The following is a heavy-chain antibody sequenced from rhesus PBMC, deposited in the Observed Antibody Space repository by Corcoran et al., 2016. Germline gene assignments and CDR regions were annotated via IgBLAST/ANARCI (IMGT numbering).Heavy chain of an antibody. D-gene: IGHD1-1-1*01. CDR2: IYGGSGST. V-gene: IGHV4S7*01. Sequence: QVQLQESGPGLVKPSETLSLTCAVSGGSISSSNWWSWIRQSPGKGLEWIGYIYGGSGSTSYNPSLKSRVSSSTETCKYRFSLKRVSVTAADTAVYDCAREPSKYSWNYAECDYWGQGVLVTVSS. J-gene: IGHJ4*01. CDR3: AREPSKYSWNYAECDY. CDR1: GGSISSSNW.